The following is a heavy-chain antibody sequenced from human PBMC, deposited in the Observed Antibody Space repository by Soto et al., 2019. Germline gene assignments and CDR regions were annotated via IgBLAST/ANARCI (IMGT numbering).Heavy chain of an antibody. J-gene: IGHJ2*01. V-gene: IGHV1-2*02. CDR2: INPNSGGT. D-gene: IGHD6-13*01. CDR1: GYTFTGYY. Sequence: GASVKVSCKASGYTFTGYYMHWVRQAPGQGLEWMGWINPNSGGTNYAQKFQGRVTMTRDTSISTAYMELSSLRSEDTAVYYCARRGIAAACYYYYYYFDPWGRGTLVTGSS. CDR3: ARRGIAAACYYYYYYFDP.